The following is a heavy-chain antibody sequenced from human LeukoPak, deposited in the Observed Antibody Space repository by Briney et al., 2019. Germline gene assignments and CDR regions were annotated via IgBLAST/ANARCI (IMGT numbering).Heavy chain of an antibody. Sequence: ASVKVSCKASGYTFTSYGISWVRQAPGQGLEWMGWISAYNGNTSYAQKLQGRVTMTTDTSTSTAYMELRSLRSDDTAVYYCARAVRYFDWFDYWGQGTLVTVSS. D-gene: IGHD3-9*01. CDR2: ISAYNGNT. CDR3: ARAVRYFDWFDY. J-gene: IGHJ4*02. V-gene: IGHV1-18*01. CDR1: GYTFTSYG.